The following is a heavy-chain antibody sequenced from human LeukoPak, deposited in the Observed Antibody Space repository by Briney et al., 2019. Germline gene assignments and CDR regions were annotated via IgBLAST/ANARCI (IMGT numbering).Heavy chain of an antibody. Sequence: GGSLRLSCAASGFTFSSYSMNWVRQAPGKGLEWVSYISSSSSTIYYADSVKGRFTISRDNAKNSLYLQMNSLRAEDTAVYYCARGTAAAEDSWGQGTLVTVSS. V-gene: IGHV3-48*04. CDR3: ARGTAAAEDS. CDR1: GFTFSSYS. CDR2: ISSSSSTI. D-gene: IGHD6-13*01. J-gene: IGHJ4*02.